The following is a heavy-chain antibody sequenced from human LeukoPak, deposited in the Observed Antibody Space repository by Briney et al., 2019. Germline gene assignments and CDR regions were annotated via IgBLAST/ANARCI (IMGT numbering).Heavy chain of an antibody. V-gene: IGHV5-51*01. Sequence: GESPKISCKGSGYSFTSYWIGWVRQMPGKGLEWMGIIYPGDSDTRYSPSFQGQVTISADKSISTAYLQRSSLKASDTAMYYCARVAEIVVVPAAVFDYWGQGTLVTVSS. CDR1: GYSFTSYW. D-gene: IGHD2-2*01. CDR2: IYPGDSDT. J-gene: IGHJ4*02. CDR3: ARVAEIVVVPAAVFDY.